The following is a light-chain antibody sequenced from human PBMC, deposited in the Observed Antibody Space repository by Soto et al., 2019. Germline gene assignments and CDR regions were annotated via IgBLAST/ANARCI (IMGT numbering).Light chain of an antibody. J-gene: IGKJ4*01. V-gene: IGKV3-11*01. CDR1: QSVGSF. CDR3: QQRGDWPLT. CDR2: DAY. Sequence: EIVLTQSPATLSLSPGERATLSCRASQSVGSFLAWYQQKPGQPPRLLIYDAYSRATGIPARFSGGGSGTEFTLTVSSLEPEDFAVYYCQQRGDWPLTFGGGTKMEIK.